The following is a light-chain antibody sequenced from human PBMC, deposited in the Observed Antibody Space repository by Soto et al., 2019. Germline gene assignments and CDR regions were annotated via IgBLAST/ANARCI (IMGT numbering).Light chain of an antibody. CDR1: SSDVGGYNY. J-gene: IGLJ1*01. CDR2: DVS. V-gene: IGLV2-11*01. Sequence: QSALTQPRSVSGSPGQSITISCTGTSSDVGGYNYVSWYRHHPGKAPKLMISDVSKRPSGVPDRFSGSKSGNTASLPISALQAEDEADYYCCSYAGSYTHYVFGTGTKVTVL. CDR3: CSYAGSYTHYV.